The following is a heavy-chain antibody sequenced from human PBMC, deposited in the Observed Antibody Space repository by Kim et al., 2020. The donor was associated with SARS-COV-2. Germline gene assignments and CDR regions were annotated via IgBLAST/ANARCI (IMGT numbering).Heavy chain of an antibody. J-gene: IGHJ4*02. CDR3: ARAGTVVTPGDY. CDR1: GFTVSSNY. D-gene: IGHD2-15*01. V-gene: IGHV3-66*01. Sequence: GGSLRLSCAASGFTVSSNYMSWVRQAPGKGLEWVSVIYSGGSTYYADSVKGRFTISRDNSKNTLYLQMNSLRAEDTAVYYCARAGTVVTPGDYWGQGTLVTVSS. CDR2: IYSGGST.